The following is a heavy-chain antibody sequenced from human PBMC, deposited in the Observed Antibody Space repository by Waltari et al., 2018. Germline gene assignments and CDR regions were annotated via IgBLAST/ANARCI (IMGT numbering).Heavy chain of an antibody. D-gene: IGHD1-1*01. CDR3: MRGRGYTRSDYYSGMDV. CDR2: INKGASSK. Sequence: EVQLVESGGGLVQPGGSLRLSCLASGFTFNNYWMTWVRQAPGKGREWWTNINKGASSKYYVASVKGRFTISRDNAQNSLSLQMNSLRVEDTAVYFCMRGRGYTRSDYYSGMDVWGHGTTVTVS. V-gene: IGHV3-7*01. J-gene: IGHJ6*02. CDR1: GFTFNNYW.